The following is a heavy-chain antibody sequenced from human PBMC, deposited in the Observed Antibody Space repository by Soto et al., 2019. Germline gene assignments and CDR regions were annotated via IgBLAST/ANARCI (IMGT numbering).Heavy chain of an antibody. CDR3: AISDYYNSSGYSFDY. CDR1: GYSIRSYY. D-gene: IGHD3-22*01. CDR2: IYNTGRT. J-gene: IGHJ4*02. V-gene: IGHV4-59*01. Sequence: QVQLQESGPRLVKPSETLSLTCTVSGYSIRSYYWNWIRQPPGKGLEWIGYIYNTGRTKYSPSLKSRVTISEDTSKNQVSLKLTSVSAADTALYYCAISDYYNSSGYSFDYWGQGSLVTVSS.